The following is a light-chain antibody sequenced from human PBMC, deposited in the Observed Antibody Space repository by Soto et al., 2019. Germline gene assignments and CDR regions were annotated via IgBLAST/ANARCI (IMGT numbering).Light chain of an antibody. CDR1: QSISSH. J-gene: IGKJ1*01. CDR2: GAS. V-gene: IGKV1-39*01. Sequence: DIQMTQSPSSLSASVGDRVTMTCRASQSISSHLNWYQQKPGKAPNLLIYGASSLQSDVPSRFSGSGSGTDFTLTISSLQPEDFATYYCQQSYTVFATFGQGTKVEVK. CDR3: QQSYTVFAT.